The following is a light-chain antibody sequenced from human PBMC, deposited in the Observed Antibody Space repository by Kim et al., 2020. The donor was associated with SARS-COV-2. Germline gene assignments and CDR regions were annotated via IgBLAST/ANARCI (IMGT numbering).Light chain of an antibody. V-gene: IGLV3-19*01. Sequence: SSELTQDPFVSVALGQTVRITCQGDSLRSYYATWYQQKPRQAPVLVIYGRNKRPSGVPDRFSGSASGNTASLTITGTQAEDEADFYCQSRDSGGRVMFGGGTKLTVL. J-gene: IGLJ3*02. CDR2: GRN. CDR3: QSRDSGGRVM. CDR1: SLRSYY.